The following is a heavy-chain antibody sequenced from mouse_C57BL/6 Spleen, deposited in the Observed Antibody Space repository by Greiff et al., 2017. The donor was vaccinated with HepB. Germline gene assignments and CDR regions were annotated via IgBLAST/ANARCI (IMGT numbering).Heavy chain of an antibody. J-gene: IGHJ2*01. D-gene: IGHD1-1*01. V-gene: IGHV1-20*01. CDR2: INPYNGDT. Sequence: EVQLQQSGPELVKPGDSVKISCKASGYSFTGYFMNWVMQSHGKSLEWIGRINPYNGDTFYNQKFKGKATLTVDKSSSTAHMELLSLTSEDSAVYYCARSGATVVADFDYWGQGTTLTVSS. CDR3: ARSGATVVADFDY. CDR1: GYSFTGYF.